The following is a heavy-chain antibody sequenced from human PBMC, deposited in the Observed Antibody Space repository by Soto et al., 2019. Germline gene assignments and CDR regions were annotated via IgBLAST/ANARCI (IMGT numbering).Heavy chain of an antibody. CDR1: GYIVRNYY. J-gene: IGHJ4*02. CDR2: INPRTGST. V-gene: IGHV1-46*04. Sequence: QVQLVQSGAEVKKPGASVKVSCKASGYIVRNYYMWWVRQAPGQGLEWVGLINPRTGSTGYAHKWQGRSALTSDTTTSGGYMELRSLGSVDTAVYFCTRSYLMRHTSLVDYWGQGTLVTVSS. D-gene: IGHD1-26*01. CDR3: TRSYLMRHTSLVDY.